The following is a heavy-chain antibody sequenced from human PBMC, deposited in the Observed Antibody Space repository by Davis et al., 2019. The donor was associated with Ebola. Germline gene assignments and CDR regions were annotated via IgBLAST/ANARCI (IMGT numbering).Heavy chain of an antibody. J-gene: IGHJ4*02. Sequence: GESLKISCAASGFTFSDYYMSWIRQAPGKGLEWVAVISYDGSNKYYADSVKGRFTISRDNSKNTLYLQMNSLRAEDTAVYYCARATGMGYWGQGTLVTVSS. CDR2: ISYDGSNK. CDR3: ARATGMGY. V-gene: IGHV3-30-3*01. D-gene: IGHD1-14*01. CDR1: GFTFSDYY.